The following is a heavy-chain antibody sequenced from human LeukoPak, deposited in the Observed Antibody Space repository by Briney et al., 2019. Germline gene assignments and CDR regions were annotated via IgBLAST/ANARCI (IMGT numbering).Heavy chain of an antibody. Sequence: PSETLSLTCAVYGGSFSGYYWSWIRQPPGKGLEWIGEINHSGSTNYNPSLKSRVTISVDTSKNQFSLKLSSVTAADTAVYFCARVGSPGGWGQGTLVTVS. CDR3: ARVGSPGG. CDR2: INHSGST. V-gene: IGHV4-34*01. CDR1: GGSFSGYY. D-gene: IGHD1-14*01. J-gene: IGHJ4*02.